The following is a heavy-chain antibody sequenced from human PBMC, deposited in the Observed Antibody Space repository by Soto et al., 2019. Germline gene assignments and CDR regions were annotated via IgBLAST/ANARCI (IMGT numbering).Heavy chain of an antibody. D-gene: IGHD3-3*01. CDR3: AARITFFFDPRIFSRRNFSSDS. CDR1: GGSVSSSTYY. Sequence: SETLSLTCTVSGGSVSSSTYYWGWIRQAPGMGLEWIGGIYSSGRTFFNPSLKSRVTMSVDTSKNQFSLRLSSVIAADTAVYYWAARITFFFDPRIFSRRNFSSDSGGEEPRVPVSS. CDR2: IYSSGRT. J-gene: IGHJ4*02. V-gene: IGHV4-39*01.